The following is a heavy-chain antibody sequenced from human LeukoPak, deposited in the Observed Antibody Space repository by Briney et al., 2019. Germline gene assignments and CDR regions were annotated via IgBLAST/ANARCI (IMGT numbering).Heavy chain of an antibody. CDR3: ARVRGIAARGYYFDY. CDR2: INAGNGNT. V-gene: IGHV1-3*01. D-gene: IGHD6-6*01. J-gene: IGHJ4*02. CDR1: GYTFTSHA. Sequence: ASVKVSCKASGYTFTSHAMHWVRQAPGQRLEWMGWINAGNGNTKYSQKFQGRVTITRDTSASTAYMELSSLRSEDTAVYYCARVRGIAARGYYFDYWGQGTLVTVSS.